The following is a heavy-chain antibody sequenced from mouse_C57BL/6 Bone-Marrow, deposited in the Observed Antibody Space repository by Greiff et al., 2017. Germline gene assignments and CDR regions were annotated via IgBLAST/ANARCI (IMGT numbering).Heavy chain of an antibody. J-gene: IGHJ3*01. CDR2: IYPRSGNT. CDR3: ARPLRYSKAWFAD. V-gene: IGHV1-81*01. CDR1: GYTFTSYG. D-gene: IGHD2-5*01. Sequence: QVQLQQSGAELARPGASVKLSCKASGYTFTSYGISWVKQRTGQGLEWIGEIYPRSGNTYYNEKFKGKATLTADKSSSTAYMELRSLTSEDSAVYFCARPLRYSKAWFADWGQGTLVTVSA.